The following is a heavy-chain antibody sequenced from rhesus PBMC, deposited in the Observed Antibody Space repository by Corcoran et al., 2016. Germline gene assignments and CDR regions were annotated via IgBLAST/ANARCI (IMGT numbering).Heavy chain of an antibody. V-gene: IGHV4-169*02. CDR1: GGPLSSSY. D-gene: IGHD3-9*01. J-gene: IGHJ3*01. Sequence: LQLQESGPGLVKPSETLSVTCAVSGGPLSSSYWLEIRQAPGKGLEWIGYIYGSGSSTNYNPSLKSRVTLSVDTSKNQLSLKLSSVTTADTAVYYCARDHEEGGFFWGQGLRVTVSS. CDR3: ARDHEEGGFF. CDR2: IYGSGSST.